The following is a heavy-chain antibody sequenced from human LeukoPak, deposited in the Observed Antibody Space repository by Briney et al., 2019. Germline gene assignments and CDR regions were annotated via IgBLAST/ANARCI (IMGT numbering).Heavy chain of an antibody. J-gene: IGHJ5*02. V-gene: IGHV1-46*01. CDR2: INPSGGST. D-gene: IGHD1-14*01. Sequence: ASVKVSCKASGYTFTSYYMHRVRQAPGQGLEWMGIINPSGGSTSYAQKFQGRVTMTRDTSTSTVYMELSSLRSEDTAVYYCARSGRKARFDPWGQGTLVTVSS. CDR3: ARSGRKARFDP. CDR1: GYTFTSYY.